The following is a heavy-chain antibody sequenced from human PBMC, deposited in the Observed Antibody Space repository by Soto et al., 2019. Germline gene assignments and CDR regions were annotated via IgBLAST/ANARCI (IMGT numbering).Heavy chain of an antibody. CDR1: GFTCSIYW. J-gene: IGHJ6*02. V-gene: IGHV3-74*01. Sequence: RALRVSCADSGFTCSIYWMHWVRQAPGKGLVWVSRINSDGSSTSYADSVKGRFTISRDNAKNTLYLQMNSLRAEDTAVYYCARGHTAMAGYYYYGMDVWGQGTTVTVSS. D-gene: IGHD5-18*01. CDR2: INSDGSST. CDR3: ARGHTAMAGYYYYGMDV.